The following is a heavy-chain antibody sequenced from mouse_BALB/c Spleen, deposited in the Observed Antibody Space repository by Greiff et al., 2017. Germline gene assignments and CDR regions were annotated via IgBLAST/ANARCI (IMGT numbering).Heavy chain of an antibody. Sequence: DVHLVESGGGLVQPGGSRKLSCAASGFTFSSFGMHWVRQAPEKGLEWVAYISSGSSTIYYADTVKGRFTISRDNPKNTLFLQMTSLRSEDTAMYYFAKVSTINYYAMDDWGQGTSVTVSS. D-gene: IGHD1-1*01. V-gene: IGHV5-17*02. CDR1: GFTFSSFG. CDR3: AKVSTINYYAMDD. J-gene: IGHJ4*01. CDR2: ISSGSSTI.